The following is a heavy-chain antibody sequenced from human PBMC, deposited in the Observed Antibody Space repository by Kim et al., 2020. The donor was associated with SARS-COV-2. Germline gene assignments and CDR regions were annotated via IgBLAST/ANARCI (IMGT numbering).Heavy chain of an antibody. V-gene: IGHV1-18*04. CDR2: ISAYNGHT. D-gene: IGHD6-13*01. J-gene: IGHJ6*02. CDR3: ARVEDSSSWEDYYYYGMDG. Sequence: ASVKVSCKASGYTFTSYGISWVRQSPGQGLEWMGWISAYNGHTNYAQKLQGRVTMTTDTSTSTAYMELRSLRADDTAVYYCARVEDSSSWEDYYYYGMDGWGQGTTVTVSS. CDR1: GYTFTSYG.